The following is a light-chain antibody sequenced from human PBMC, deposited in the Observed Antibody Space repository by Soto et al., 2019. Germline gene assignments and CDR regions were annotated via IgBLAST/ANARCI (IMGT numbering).Light chain of an antibody. CDR2: KDN. CDR3: SVWEDNVDGWV. CDR1: SSNIGSNF. V-gene: IGLV1-47*01. Sequence: QSVVTQPPSASGTPGQKVTISCSGSSSNIGSNFVYWYQQLPGTAPKLLIYKDNQRPSGVPDRFSGSKSGTSVSLAISGLRPEDEAEHYCSVWEDNVDGWVFGGGTKLTVL. J-gene: IGLJ3*02.